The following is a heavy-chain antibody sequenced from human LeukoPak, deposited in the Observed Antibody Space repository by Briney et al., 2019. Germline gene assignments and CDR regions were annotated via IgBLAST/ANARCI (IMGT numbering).Heavy chain of an antibody. CDR1: GFTFSSYD. J-gene: IGHJ4*02. CDR2: ISETRSTM. V-gene: IGHV3-48*03. Sequence: GGSLRLSCAASGFTFSSYDMNWVRQAPGKGLEWVAYISETRSTMYYADSVKCRFTISRDNAKNSLYLQMNSLRAEDTAVYYCAREYIGSDYFDYWGQGTLVTVSS. D-gene: IGHD5-12*01. CDR3: AREYIGSDYFDY.